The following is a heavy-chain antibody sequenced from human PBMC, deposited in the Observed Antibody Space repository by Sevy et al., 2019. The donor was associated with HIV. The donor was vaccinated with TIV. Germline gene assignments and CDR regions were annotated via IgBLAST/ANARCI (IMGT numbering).Heavy chain of an antibody. V-gene: IGHV3-30-3*01. D-gene: IGHD5-18*01. CDR2: ISYDGSNK. CDR1: GFTFSSYA. J-gene: IGHJ4*02. CDR3: ARAGYSYGFFDY. Sequence: GGSLRLSCAASGFTFSSYAMHWVRQAPGKGLEWVAVISYDGSNKYYADSVKGRFTISRDNSKNTLYLQMNSLRAEDTAVYYCARAGYSYGFFDYWGQGTLVTVSS.